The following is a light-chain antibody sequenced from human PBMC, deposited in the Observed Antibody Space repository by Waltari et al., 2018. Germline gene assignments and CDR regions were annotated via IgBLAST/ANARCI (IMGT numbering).Light chain of an antibody. V-gene: IGLV2-14*03. CDR1: ITNDNDFSY. J-gene: IGLJ2*01. CDR3: FSYTSRSTVV. Sequence: QSALTQPASVTGSPGQSITISCTGTITNDNDFSYVSWFQQHPGKVPTLLINNVRNRPSGTSVRFSGSKSGSTASLPISGLQSEDEADYYCFSYTSRSTVVFGGGTKLTVL. CDR2: NVR.